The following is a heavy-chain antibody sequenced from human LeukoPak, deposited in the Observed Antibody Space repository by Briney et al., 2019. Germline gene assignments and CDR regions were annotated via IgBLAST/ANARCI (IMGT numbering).Heavy chain of an antibody. Sequence: GGSLRLSCAASEFSVCSNYMTSVRQAPGKGLEWVSLIYSGGSTYYADSVKGRFTISRDNSKNTLYLQMNSLRAEDTAVYYCAREAPHNYYYDSSGYLDYGGQGTLVTVS. CDR3: AREAPHNYYYDSSGYLDY. CDR2: IYSGGST. V-gene: IGHV3-66*01. CDR1: EFSVCSNY. D-gene: IGHD3-22*01. J-gene: IGHJ4*02.